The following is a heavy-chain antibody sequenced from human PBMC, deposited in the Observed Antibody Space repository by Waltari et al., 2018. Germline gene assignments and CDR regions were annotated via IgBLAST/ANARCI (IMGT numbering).Heavy chain of an antibody. CDR2: IIPILGIA. Sequence: QVQLVQSGAEGKKPGSSVKVSCKASGGTFSSYAISWVRQAPGQGLEWMGGIIPILGIANYAQKFQGRVTITADKSTSTAYMELSSLRSEDTAVYYCATQYSSPRGYYYYMDVWGKGTTVTVSS. CDR3: ATQYSSPRGYYYYMDV. D-gene: IGHD6-19*01. V-gene: IGHV1-69*10. CDR1: GGTFSSYA. J-gene: IGHJ6*03.